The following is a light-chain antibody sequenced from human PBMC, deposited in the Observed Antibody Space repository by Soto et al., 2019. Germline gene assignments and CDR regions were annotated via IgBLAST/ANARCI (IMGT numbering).Light chain of an antibody. CDR2: GVS. V-gene: IGKV3-20*01. CDR3: QQHGNSHWT. J-gene: IGKJ1*01. CDR1: QSVSSSY. Sequence: EIVLTQSPDTLSLSPGERTTLSCRASQSVSSSYLAWYQQKPGQAPRLLIYGVSSRATGIPDRFSGSGSGTDFTITISRLESEDCAVYYCQQHGNSHWTFGQGTKVDIK.